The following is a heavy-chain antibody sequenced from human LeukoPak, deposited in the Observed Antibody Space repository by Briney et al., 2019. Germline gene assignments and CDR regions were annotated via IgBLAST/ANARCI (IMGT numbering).Heavy chain of an antibody. V-gene: IGHV4-39*07. CDR3: ARDRGGYTYSHDY. CDR2: FYYSGSI. Sequence: SETLSLTCIVSGGSISSTSYYWGWIRQSPGKGLEWIGSFYYSGSIFDNRSLRSRVTISIDKSKNQLSLKLNFVTAADTAVYYCARDRGGYTYSHDYWGQGTLVTVSS. CDR1: GGSISSTSYY. D-gene: IGHD5-18*01. J-gene: IGHJ4*02.